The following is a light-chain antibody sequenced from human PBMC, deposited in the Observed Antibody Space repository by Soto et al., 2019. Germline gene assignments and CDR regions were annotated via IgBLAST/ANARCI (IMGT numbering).Light chain of an antibody. CDR2: DAS. CDR3: QQRSNWPIT. CDR1: QSVSSY. J-gene: IGKJ3*01. V-gene: IGKV3-11*01. Sequence: EIVLTQSPGTLSLSPGERATLSCRASQSVSSYLAWYQQKPGQAPRLLIYDASNRATGIPARFSGSGSGTDFTLTISSLEPEDFAVYYCQQRSNWPITFGPGTRWIS.